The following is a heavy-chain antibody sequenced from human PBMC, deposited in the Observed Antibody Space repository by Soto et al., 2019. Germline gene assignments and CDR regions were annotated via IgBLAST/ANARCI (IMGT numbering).Heavy chain of an antibody. V-gene: IGHV4-39*01. CDR1: GGSISSGSYY. J-gene: IGHJ4*02. D-gene: IGHD3-22*01. CDR2: IYYSGST. Sequence: SETLSLTCTVSGGSISSGSYYWGWIRQPPGKGLEWIGSIYYSGSTYYNPSLKSRVTISVDTSKNQFSLKLSSVTAADTAVYYCASGGTYCYDSSGIFDYWGQGTLVTVS. CDR3: ASGGTYCYDSSGIFDY.